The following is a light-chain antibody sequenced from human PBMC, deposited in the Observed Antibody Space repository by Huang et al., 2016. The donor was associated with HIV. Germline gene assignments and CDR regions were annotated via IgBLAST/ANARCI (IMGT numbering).Light chain of an antibody. V-gene: IGKV3-11*02. Sequence: EIVLTQSPATLSLSPGERATLSCRASQSVSSYLAWYQQKPGQAPRLLMYDASSRARGIPARFSGSGSGRDFTLTISSLEPEDFAVYYCQQRSSWPVTFGPGTKVDIK. CDR1: QSVSSY. CDR3: QQRSSWPVT. CDR2: DAS. J-gene: IGKJ3*01.